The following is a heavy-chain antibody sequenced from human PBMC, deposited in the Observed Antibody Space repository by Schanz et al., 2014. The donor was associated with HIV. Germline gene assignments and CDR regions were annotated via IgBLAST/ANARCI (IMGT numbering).Heavy chain of an antibody. V-gene: IGHV1-46*01. D-gene: IGHD5-12*01. Sequence: QVQLVQSGAEVKKPGASVKVSCKASGYTFTSQYMHWVRQAPGQGLEWMGLINPYDGSTSNAQKFQGRVTMTRDTSTSTVYMQLSSLTSDDTAVYYCTRSRYELHWLDVWGQGTLVTVSS. J-gene: IGHJ5*02. CDR1: GYTFTSQY. CDR2: INPYDGST. CDR3: TRSRYELHWLDV.